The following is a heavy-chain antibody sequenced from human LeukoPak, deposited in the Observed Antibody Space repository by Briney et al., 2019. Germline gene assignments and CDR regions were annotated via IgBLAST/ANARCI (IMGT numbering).Heavy chain of an antibody. Sequence: PSETLSLTCAVYGGSLSGYYWSWIRQPPGKGLEWIGEINHSGSTNYNPSLKSRVTISVDTSKNQFSLKLSSVTAADTAVYYCARAPIAATEVDYWGQGTLVTVSS. CDR2: INHSGST. D-gene: IGHD6-13*01. J-gene: IGHJ4*02. V-gene: IGHV4-34*01. CDR1: GGSLSGYY. CDR3: ARAPIAATEVDY.